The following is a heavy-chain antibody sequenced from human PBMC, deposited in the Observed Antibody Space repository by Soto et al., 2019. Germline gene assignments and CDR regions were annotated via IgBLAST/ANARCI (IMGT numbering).Heavy chain of an antibody. J-gene: IGHJ6*02. D-gene: IGHD3-16*01. CDR2: ISYDGSNK. CDR1: GFTFSSYG. V-gene: IGHV3-30*18. Sequence: PVGSLRLSCASSGFTFSSYGMHLVRQAPGKGLEWVAVISYDGSNKYYADSVKGRFTISRDNSKNTLYLQMNSLRAEDTAVYYCAKPLGEGDYYYHYGMDVWGQGTTVTVSS. CDR3: AKPLGEGDYYYHYGMDV.